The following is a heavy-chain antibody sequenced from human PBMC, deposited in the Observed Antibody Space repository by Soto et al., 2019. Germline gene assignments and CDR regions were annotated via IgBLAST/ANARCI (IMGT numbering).Heavy chain of an antibody. CDR3: ARDLPQPAAMVIFDYYYHMDV. V-gene: IGHV1-18*01. CDR2: ISAYNGNA. J-gene: IGHJ6*02. Sequence: ASVKVSCKASGYTFTSYGISWVRQAPGQGLEWMGWISAYNGNANYAQKLQGRVTMTTDTSTSTAYMELRSLRSDDTAVYYCARDLPQPAAMVIFDYYYHMDVWGQGTTVTVYS. CDR1: GYTFTSYG. D-gene: IGHD5-18*01.